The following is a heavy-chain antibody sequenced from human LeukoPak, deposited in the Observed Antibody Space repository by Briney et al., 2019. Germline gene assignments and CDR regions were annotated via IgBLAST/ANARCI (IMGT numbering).Heavy chain of an antibody. CDR2: IKSKTDGGTT. CDR3: TTDRGSGYSGSYYFNY. D-gene: IGHD1-26*01. J-gene: IGHJ4*02. V-gene: IGHV3-15*01. Sequence: GGSLRLSCEVSGFTFSNAWMSWVRQAPGKGLEWVGRIKSKTDGGTTDHAAPVKGRFTISRDDSKNTLYLQMNSLKTEDTAVYYCTTDRGSGYSGSYYFNYWGQGTLVTVSS. CDR1: GFTFSNAW.